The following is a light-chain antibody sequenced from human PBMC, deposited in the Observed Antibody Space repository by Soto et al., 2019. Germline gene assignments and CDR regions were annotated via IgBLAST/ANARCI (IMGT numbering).Light chain of an antibody. V-gene: IGKV1-33*01. CDR3: QQYETLPT. J-gene: IGKJ5*01. CDR2: DAS. CDR1: QGIGNA. Sequence: IQRTQSPSSLSSSVGDRVTISCRASQGIGNALGWYQQKPGKPPKLLIYDASNLEAGVPSRFRGSGSGTEFTFTISRLQPEDIATYYCQQYETLPTVGQGTRLEIK.